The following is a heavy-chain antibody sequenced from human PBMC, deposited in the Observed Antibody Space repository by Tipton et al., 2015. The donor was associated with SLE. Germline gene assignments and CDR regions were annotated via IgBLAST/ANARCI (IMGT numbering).Heavy chain of an antibody. V-gene: IGHV3-72*01. CDR2: SKDKANSYST. Sequence: SLRLSCAVSGFTFSDHYMDWVRQAPGKGLQWVGRSKDKANSYSTEYDASVKGRFTISRDDSKNSLYLQMNSLKTEDTAVYYCAREDHDFWSGYGPMDVWGQGTTVTVSS. J-gene: IGHJ6*02. CDR3: AREDHDFWSGYGPMDV. D-gene: IGHD3-3*01. CDR1: GFTFSDHY.